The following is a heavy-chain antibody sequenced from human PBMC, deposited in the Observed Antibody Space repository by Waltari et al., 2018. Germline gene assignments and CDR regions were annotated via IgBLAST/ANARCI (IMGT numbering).Heavy chain of an antibody. CDR3: ARDCSGGSCHHFDY. CDR1: GGSLSSSRSY. J-gene: IGHJ4*02. D-gene: IGHD2-15*01. CDR2: IYYSGST. Sequence: QLQLQEPGPGLVKPSETLSRTCPVSGGSLSSSRSYWARIRQPPGKGLEWIGSIYYSGSTYYNPSLKSRVTISVDTSKNQFSLKLSSVTAADTAVYYCARDCSGGSCHHFDYWGQGTLVTVSS. V-gene: IGHV4-39*07.